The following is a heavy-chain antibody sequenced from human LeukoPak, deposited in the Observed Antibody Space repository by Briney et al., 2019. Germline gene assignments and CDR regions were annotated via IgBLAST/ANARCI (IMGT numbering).Heavy chain of an antibody. V-gene: IGHV3-30-3*01. CDR2: ISYDGSNK. CDR1: GFTFSSHA. CDR3: ARDFMDIVVVVAADVTDY. D-gene: IGHD2-15*01. Sequence: GGSLRLSCAASGFTFSSHAMHWVRQAPGKGLEWVAVISYDGSNKYYADSVKGRFTISRDNSKNTLYLQMNSLRAEDTAVYYCARDFMDIVVVVAADVTDYWGQGTLVTVSS. J-gene: IGHJ4*02.